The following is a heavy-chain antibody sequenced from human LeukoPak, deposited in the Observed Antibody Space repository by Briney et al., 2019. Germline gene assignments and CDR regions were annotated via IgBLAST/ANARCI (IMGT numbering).Heavy chain of an antibody. CDR2: IRYDGSNK. Sequence: PGGSLRLSCAASGFTFSSYGMHWVRQAPGKGLEWVAFIRYDGSNKYYADSVKGRFTISRDNSKNTLYLQMNSLRAEDTAVYYCAKRMYYDILTGYSHDAFDIWGQGTMVTVSS. D-gene: IGHD3-9*01. V-gene: IGHV3-30*02. CDR3: AKRMYYDILTGYSHDAFDI. J-gene: IGHJ3*02. CDR1: GFTFSSYG.